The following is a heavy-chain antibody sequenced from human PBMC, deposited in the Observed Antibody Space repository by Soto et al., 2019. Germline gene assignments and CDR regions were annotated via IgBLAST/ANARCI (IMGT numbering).Heavy chain of an antibody. Sequence: QVQVVESGRGVVQPGGSLRLSCAVSGFTFSNHAMHWVRHAPGKGLEWVTFISHDGNNKFYVDSVKGRFTISRDNSKNTLNLQMNSLRDDDTAVYYCVGEVGVRSFNYWGQGTLVTVSS. J-gene: IGHJ4*02. V-gene: IGHV3-30-3*01. CDR3: VGEVGVRSFNY. CDR2: ISHDGNNK. D-gene: IGHD1-26*01. CDR1: GFTFSNHA.